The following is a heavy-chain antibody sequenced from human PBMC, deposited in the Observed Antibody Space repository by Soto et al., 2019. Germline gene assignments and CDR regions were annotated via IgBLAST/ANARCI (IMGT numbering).Heavy chain of an antibody. V-gene: IGHV3-23*01. J-gene: IGHJ4*02. D-gene: IGHD3-10*01. CDR1: AFAFGSYA. Sequence: GESLKISCAASAFAFGSYAMTWVRQAPGKGLEWVSSISPSGDNTYYADSVKGRFTISRGNSKNTMYLQMNSLRAEDTAVYYCAKSGSHSYFDYWGQGTLVTVSS. CDR3: AKSGSHSYFDY. CDR2: ISPSGDNT.